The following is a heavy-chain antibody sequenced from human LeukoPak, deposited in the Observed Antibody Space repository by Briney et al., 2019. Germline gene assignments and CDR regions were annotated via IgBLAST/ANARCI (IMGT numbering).Heavy chain of an antibody. D-gene: IGHD5-18*01. CDR2: IKQDGSEK. CDR3: ARDSGYSYGYEDWFDP. J-gene: IGHJ5*02. Sequence: GGSLRLSCAASGFTFSSYWMSWVRQAPGKGLEWVANIKQDGSEKYYVDSVKGRFTIPRDNAKNSLYLQMNSLRAEDTAVYYCARDSGYSYGYEDWFDPWGQGTLVTVSS. V-gene: IGHV3-7*01. CDR1: GFTFSSYW.